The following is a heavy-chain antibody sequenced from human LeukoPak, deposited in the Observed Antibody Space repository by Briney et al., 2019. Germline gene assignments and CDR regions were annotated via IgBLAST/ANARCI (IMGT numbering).Heavy chain of an antibody. CDR2: IYHSGST. J-gene: IGHJ5*02. V-gene: IGHV4-30-2*01. CDR1: GGSISSGGYY. Sequence: PSQTLSLTCTVSGGSISSGGYYWSWIRQPPGTGLEWIGYIYHSGSTYYNPSLKSRIIISVDTSKKQVSLKLSSVTAADTAVYYCARDQSSSWPPGWDNWFDPWGQGTLVTVSS. D-gene: IGHD6-13*01. CDR3: ARDQSSSWPPGWDNWFDP.